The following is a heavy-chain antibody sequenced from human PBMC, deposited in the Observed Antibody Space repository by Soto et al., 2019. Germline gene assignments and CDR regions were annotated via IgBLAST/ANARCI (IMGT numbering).Heavy chain of an antibody. V-gene: IGHV3-66*01. CDR2: TYSGGST. D-gene: IGHD2-21*02. J-gene: IGHJ4*02. Sequence: GGSLRLSCAASGLSVSSNHMSWVRQAPGKGLEWVSVTYSGGSTNYADSLKGRFTISRDNSKNTLYLQMNSLRAEDTAVYYCARWTAVTGLDYWGQGTLVTVSS. CDR3: ARWTAVTGLDY. CDR1: GLSVSSNH.